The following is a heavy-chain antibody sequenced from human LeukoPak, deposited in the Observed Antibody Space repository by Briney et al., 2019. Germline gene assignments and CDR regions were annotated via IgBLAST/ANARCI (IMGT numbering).Heavy chain of an antibody. Sequence: GGSLRLSCEGSGFIFSRYGMQWVRQAPGKGLEWVAVMSFDGGYKDYAGPVQGRFTVSRDNSQNTLYLEMNSLRPEDTAVYYCARDSQGTTGHFDYWGQGTLVTVSS. D-gene: IGHD1-7*01. CDR1: GFIFSRYG. J-gene: IGHJ4*02. CDR3: ARDSQGTTGHFDY. V-gene: IGHV3-30-3*01. CDR2: MSFDGGYK.